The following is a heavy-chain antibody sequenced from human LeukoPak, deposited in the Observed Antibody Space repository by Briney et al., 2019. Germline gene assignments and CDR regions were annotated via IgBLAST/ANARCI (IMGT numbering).Heavy chain of an antibody. V-gene: IGHV4-39*07. D-gene: IGHD3-9*01. J-gene: IGHJ4*02. Sequence: SETLSLTCTVSGGSISSSSYYWGWIRQPPGKGLEWIGSIYYSGSTYYNPSLKSRVTISVDTSKNQFSLKLSSVTAADTAVYYCARGPGYDLLLGHFVFDYWGQGTLVTVSS. CDR3: ARGPGYDLLLGHFVFDY. CDR1: GGSISSSSYY. CDR2: IYYSGST.